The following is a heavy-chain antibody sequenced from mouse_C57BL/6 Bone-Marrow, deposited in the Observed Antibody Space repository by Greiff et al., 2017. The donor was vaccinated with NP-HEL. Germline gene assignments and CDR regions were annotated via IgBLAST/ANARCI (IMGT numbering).Heavy chain of an antibody. CDR1: GYTFTSYG. Sequence: VQRVESGAELARPGASVKLSCTASGYTFTSYGISWVKQRTGQGLEWIVEIYPRSGNTYYNEKLKGKATLTADKSSSTAYMELRSLTSEDSAVYFCARERSSRGYAYWGQGTLVTVSA. J-gene: IGHJ3*01. V-gene: IGHV1-81*01. D-gene: IGHD1-3*01. CDR2: IYPRSGNT. CDR3: ARERSSRGYAY.